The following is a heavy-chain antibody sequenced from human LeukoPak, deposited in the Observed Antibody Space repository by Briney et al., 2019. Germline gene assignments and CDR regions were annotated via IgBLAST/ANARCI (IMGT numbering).Heavy chain of an antibody. CDR2: VSADGRTQ. D-gene: IGHD5-24*01. Sequence: GGSLRLSCAASGFTFSSYWMSWVRQAPGKGLEWVTVVSADGRTQLYSDSVKGRFTVSRDNSLNTLHLQMNSLKTEDTAVYYCAREFGHNRWYFDYWGQGALVTVSS. J-gene: IGHJ4*02. V-gene: IGHV3-30*03. CDR1: GFTFSSYW. CDR3: AREFGHNRWYFDY.